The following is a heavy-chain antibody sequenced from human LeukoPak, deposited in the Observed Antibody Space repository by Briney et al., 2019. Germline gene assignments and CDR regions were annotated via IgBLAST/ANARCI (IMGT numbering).Heavy chain of an antibody. CDR3: ARSSYCGGDCYYIDY. J-gene: IGHJ4*02. D-gene: IGHD2-21*02. Sequence: SETLSLTCTVSGGSISSGGYYWSWIRQHPGKGLEGIGYIYYSGSTYYNPSLKSRVTISVDTSKNQFSLKLSSVTAADTAVYYCARSSYCGGDCYYIDYWGQGTLVTVSS. CDR2: IYYSGST. V-gene: IGHV4-31*03. CDR1: GGSISSGGYY.